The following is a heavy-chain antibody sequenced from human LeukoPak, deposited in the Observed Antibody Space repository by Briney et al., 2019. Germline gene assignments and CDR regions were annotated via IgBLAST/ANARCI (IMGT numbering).Heavy chain of an antibody. D-gene: IGHD3-3*01. Sequence: GGSLRLSCAVSGFPFSDYSMHWVRQAPGKGLEWVAVIWSDGSHQYYVDSVQGRFTISRDNSKNTLYLQMNSLRAEDTAVYYCAKMGSSIWSGLPIDYWGQGTLVTVSS. CDR3: AKMGSSIWSGLPIDY. CDR1: GFPFSDYS. CDR2: IWSDGSHQ. J-gene: IGHJ4*02. V-gene: IGHV3-33*06.